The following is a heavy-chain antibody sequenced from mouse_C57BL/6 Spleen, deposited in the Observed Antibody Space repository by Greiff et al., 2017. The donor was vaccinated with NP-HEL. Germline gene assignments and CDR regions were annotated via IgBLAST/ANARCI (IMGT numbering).Heavy chain of an antibody. CDR2: ISSGSSTI. D-gene: IGHD4-1*01. J-gene: IGHJ1*03. V-gene: IGHV5-17*01. CDR1: GFTFSDYG. Sequence: DVMLVESGGGLVKPGGSLKLSCAASGFTFSDYGMHWVRQAPEKGLEWVAYISSGSSTIYYADTVKGRFTISRDNAKNTLFLQMTRLRSEDTAMYYCARNWDLWYFDVWGTGTTVTVSS. CDR3: ARNWDLWYFDV.